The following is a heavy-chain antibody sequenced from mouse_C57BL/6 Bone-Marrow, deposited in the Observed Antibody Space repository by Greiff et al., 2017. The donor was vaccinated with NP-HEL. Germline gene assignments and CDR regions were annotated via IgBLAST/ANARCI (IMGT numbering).Heavy chain of an antibody. Sequence: VQLQQPGAELVKPGASVKVSCKASGYTFTSYWMHWVKQRPGPGLEWIGRIHPSASDTNYNQTFKGKATLTVDKSSSTAYMQLSSLTSEDSAVDYCAIPYGAWFAYWGQGTLVTVSA. J-gene: IGHJ3*01. CDR1: GYTFTSYW. D-gene: IGHD1-1*01. CDR2: IHPSASDT. V-gene: IGHV1-74*01. CDR3: AIPYGAWFAY.